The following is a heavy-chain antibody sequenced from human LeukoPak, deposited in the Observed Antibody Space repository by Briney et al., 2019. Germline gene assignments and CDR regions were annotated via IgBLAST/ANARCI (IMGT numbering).Heavy chain of an antibody. Sequence: GGSLRLSCAASGFTFSSYSMNWVRQAPGKGLEWVAVISYDGSNKYYADSVKGRFTISRDNSKNTLYLQMNSLRAEDTAVYYCAREDDFWSGYYTGWGQGTLVTVSS. V-gene: IGHV3-30*03. D-gene: IGHD3-3*01. J-gene: IGHJ4*02. CDR2: ISYDGSNK. CDR3: AREDDFWSGYYTG. CDR1: GFTFSSYS.